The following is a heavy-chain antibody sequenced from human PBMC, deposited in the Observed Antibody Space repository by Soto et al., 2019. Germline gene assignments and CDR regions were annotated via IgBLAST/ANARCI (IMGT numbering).Heavy chain of an antibody. CDR1: GGSISSYY. Sequence: SETLSLTCTVSGGSISSYYWSWIRQPPGKGLEWIGYIYYSGSTNYNPSLKSRVTISVDTSKNQFSLKLSSVTAADTAVYYCARTGYSSGWYDFDYWGQGTLVTVSS. J-gene: IGHJ4*02. CDR2: IYYSGST. V-gene: IGHV4-59*01. D-gene: IGHD6-19*01. CDR3: ARTGYSSGWYDFDY.